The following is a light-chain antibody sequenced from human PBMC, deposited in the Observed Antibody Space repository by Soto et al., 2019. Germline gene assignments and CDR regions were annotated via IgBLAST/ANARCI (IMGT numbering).Light chain of an antibody. CDR3: QHYGPSRAWA. CDR2: GAS. V-gene: IGKV3-20*01. Sequence: ELVLTQSPGTVSSSSGETVTISGRASQAVSSSYIAWFQQKRGQAPRLLISGASSRATGIPDRFSGSGSGTDFTLTISRLEPEDFAVYYCQHYGPSRAWAFGQGTQVEIK. J-gene: IGKJ1*01. CDR1: QAVSSSY.